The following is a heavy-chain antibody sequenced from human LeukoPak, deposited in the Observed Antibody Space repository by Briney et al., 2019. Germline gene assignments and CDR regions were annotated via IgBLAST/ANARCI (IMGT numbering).Heavy chain of an antibody. CDR3: AKSGDGGYFDY. CDR1: GFTFSSYG. D-gene: IGHD2-15*01. CDR2: ISYDGSNK. J-gene: IGHJ4*02. V-gene: IGHV3-30*18. Sequence: TSLRLSCAASGFTFSSYGMHWVRQAPGKGLEWVAVISYDGSNKYYADSVKGRFTISRDNSKNTLYLQMNSLRAEDTAVYYCAKSGDGGYFDYWGQGTLVTVSS.